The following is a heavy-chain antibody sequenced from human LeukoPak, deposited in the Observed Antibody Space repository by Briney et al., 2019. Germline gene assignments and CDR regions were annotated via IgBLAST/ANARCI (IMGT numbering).Heavy chain of an antibody. Sequence: GGSLRLSCTASGFTFSSSNINWVRQAPAQGLERVSSISSNNTSIYYGDSVKGRFTISRDNAKNLLYLQMNSLRAEDTAVYYCAKDGTGEFLDPYWGQGTLVTVSS. CDR3: AKDGTGEFLDPY. V-gene: IGHV3-21*01. J-gene: IGHJ4*02. CDR2: ISSNNTSI. CDR1: GFTFSSSN. D-gene: IGHD3-10*01.